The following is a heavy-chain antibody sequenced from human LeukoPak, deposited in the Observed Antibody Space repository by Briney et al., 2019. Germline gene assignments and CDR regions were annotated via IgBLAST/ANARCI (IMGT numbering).Heavy chain of an antibody. D-gene: IGHD5-18*01. CDR2: INRDGSRT. V-gene: IGHV3-74*01. J-gene: IGHJ4*02. CDR3: ARGGSDTAMAHDY. Sequence: GGSLRLSCAASGFTFSNHWMHWVRQAPGKGLMWVSRINRDGSRTDYADSVKGRFTISRDDARNTLYLQVNSLRAEDTAVYFCARGGSDTAMAHDYWGQGTLVTVSS. CDR1: GFTFSNHW.